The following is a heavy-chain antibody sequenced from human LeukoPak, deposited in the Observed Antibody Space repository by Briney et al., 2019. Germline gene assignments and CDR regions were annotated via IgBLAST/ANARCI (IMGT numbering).Heavy chain of an antibody. J-gene: IGHJ4*02. D-gene: IGHD5-24*01. Sequence: ASVKVSCKVSGYTLTELSMHWVRQAPGKGLEWMGGFDPEDGETIYAQKFQGRVTMTEDTSTDTAYMELSSLRSEDTAVHYCATAAGMATISFDYWGQGTLVTVSS. V-gene: IGHV1-24*01. CDR1: GYTLTELS. CDR3: ATAAGMATISFDY. CDR2: FDPEDGET.